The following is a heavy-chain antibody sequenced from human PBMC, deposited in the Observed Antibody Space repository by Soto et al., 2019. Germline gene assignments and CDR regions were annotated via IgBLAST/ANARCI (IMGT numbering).Heavy chain of an antibody. Sequence: ASVKVSCKASGYTFTSYDINWVRQATGQGLEWMGWMNPNSGNTGYAQKFQGRVTMTRNTSISTAYMELSSLRSEDTAVYYCARFLPDYYYYYYMDVWGKGTTVTVSS. V-gene: IGHV1-8*01. CDR3: ARFLPDYYYYYYMDV. D-gene: IGHD2-2*01. J-gene: IGHJ6*03. CDR2: MNPNSGNT. CDR1: GYTFTSYD.